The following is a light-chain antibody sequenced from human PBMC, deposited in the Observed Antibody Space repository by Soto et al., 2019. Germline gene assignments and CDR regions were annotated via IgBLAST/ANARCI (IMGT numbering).Light chain of an antibody. CDR2: AAS. Sequence: DIPMTQSPSSLAASVGDRVTITCRASQGISNYLAWYQQKPGKVPKLLIYAASTLQSGVPSRFSGSGSGTAFTLTLSSLQPEDVATYYCQKYNSAPPYTFGQGTKLEIK. CDR3: QKYNSAPPYT. CDR1: QGISNY. J-gene: IGKJ2*01. V-gene: IGKV1-27*01.